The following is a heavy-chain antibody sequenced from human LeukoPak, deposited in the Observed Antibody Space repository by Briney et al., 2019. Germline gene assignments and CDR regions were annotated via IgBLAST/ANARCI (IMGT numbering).Heavy chain of an antibody. V-gene: IGHV7-4-1*02. D-gene: IGHD3-9*01. CDR2: INTNTGNP. Sequence: ASVKVSCKASGYTFTRYAMNWVRQAPGQGLEWMGWINTNTGNPTYAQGFTGRFVFSLDTSVSTAYLQISSLKAEDSAVYYCARGGFDSRWASDIWGQGAMVTVSS. CDR3: ARGGFDSRWASDI. J-gene: IGHJ3*02. CDR1: GYTFTRYA.